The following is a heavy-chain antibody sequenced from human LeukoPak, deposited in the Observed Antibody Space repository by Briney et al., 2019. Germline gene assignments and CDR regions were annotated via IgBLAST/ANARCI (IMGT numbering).Heavy chain of an antibody. Sequence: PSETLSLTCTVSGGSISSGDYYWSWIRQPPGKGLEWIGYIYYSGNTYYNPSLKSRITISIDTSKNQFSLKLSSVTAADMAVYFCARDPPAYGDYSRGYGMDVWGRGTTVIVSS. CDR1: GGSISSGDYY. V-gene: IGHV4-30-4*01. CDR2: IYYSGNT. J-gene: IGHJ6*04. D-gene: IGHD4-17*01. CDR3: ARDPPAYGDYSRGYGMDV.